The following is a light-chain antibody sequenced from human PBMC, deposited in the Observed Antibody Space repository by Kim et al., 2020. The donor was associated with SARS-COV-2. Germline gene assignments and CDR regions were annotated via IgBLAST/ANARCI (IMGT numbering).Light chain of an antibody. J-gene: IGKJ5*01. V-gene: IGKV1-5*03. CDR1: QGITSG. CDR2: NAS. Sequence: IQMTQSPSTLSASVGDRVTITCRASQGITSGLGWYQQKPGKAPKLLIYNASSLQSGVPSRFSGSGSGTEFTLTISSLQPDDFATYYCLQYKSYPLTFGQGTRLEIK. CDR3: LQYKSYPLT.